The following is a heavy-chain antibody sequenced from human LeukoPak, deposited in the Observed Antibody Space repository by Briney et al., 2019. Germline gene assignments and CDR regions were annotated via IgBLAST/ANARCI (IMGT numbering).Heavy chain of an antibody. J-gene: IGHJ4*02. D-gene: IGHD3-10*01. CDR1: GFTFSSYA. CDR2: TSSST. Sequence: PGGSLRLSCAASGFTFSSYAMSWVRQAPGKGLEWVSATSSSTYYADSVKGRFTISRDNSKNTLYLQMNSLRAEDTAVYYCAKREGGSGSYRLYYFDYWGQGTLVTVSS. V-gene: IGHV3-23*01. CDR3: AKREGGSGSYRLYYFDY.